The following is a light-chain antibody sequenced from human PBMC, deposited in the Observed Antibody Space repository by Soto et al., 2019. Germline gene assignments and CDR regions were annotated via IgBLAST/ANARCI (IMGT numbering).Light chain of an antibody. V-gene: IGLV2-23*01. CDR2: EGS. Sequence: QSALTQPASVSGSPGQSITISLTGTSSDVGSYNIVSWIQHHPGKAPKLMIYEGSKLPSGVSNRFSGAKSGNTASLTISGLRAEDEADYDCCAYAGRRYVFGSGTHVTVL. CDR3: CAYAGRRYV. CDR1: SSDVGSYNI. J-gene: IGLJ1*01.